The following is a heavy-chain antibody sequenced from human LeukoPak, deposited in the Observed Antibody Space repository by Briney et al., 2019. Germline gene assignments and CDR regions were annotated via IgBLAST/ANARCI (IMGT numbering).Heavy chain of an antibody. CDR1: GYNFNNYW. Sequence: GESLKISCKASGYNFNNYWIGWVRQMPGKGLEWMAMFYPRDSDTRYSPSFQGQVTISADKSISTAYLQWSSLKASDTAMYYCARLVELWFLSSAVAGPADYWGQGTLVTVSS. J-gene: IGHJ4*02. D-gene: IGHD6-19*01. V-gene: IGHV5-51*01. CDR3: ARLVELWFLSSAVAGPADY. CDR2: FYPRDSDT.